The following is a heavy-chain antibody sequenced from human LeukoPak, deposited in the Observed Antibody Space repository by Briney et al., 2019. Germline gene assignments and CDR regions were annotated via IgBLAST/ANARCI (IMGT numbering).Heavy chain of an antibody. CDR3: ARVPSYYDSSGGGNYCYYYMDV. CDR1: GGSISSYY. D-gene: IGHD3-22*01. Sequence: SETLSLTCTVSGGSISSYYWSWIRQPPGKGLEWIGYIYYSGSTNYNPSLKSRVTISVDTSKNQFSLKLGSVTAADTAVYYCARVPSYYDSSGGGNYCYYYMDVWGKGTTVTVSS. J-gene: IGHJ6*03. CDR2: IYYSGST. V-gene: IGHV4-59*01.